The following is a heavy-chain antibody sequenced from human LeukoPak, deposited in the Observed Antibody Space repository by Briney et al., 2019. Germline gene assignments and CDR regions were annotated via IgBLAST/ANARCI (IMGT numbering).Heavy chain of an antibody. CDR1: GYTFTSFY. D-gene: IGHD3-22*01. CDR3: AAAIQNYDSSGFDWFDP. Sequence: ASVKVSCKASGYTFTSFYMHWVRQAPGQGLEWMGIFNPSGSSTNYAQKFQERVTITRDMSTSTAYMELSSLRSEDTAVYYCAAAIQNYDSSGFDWFDPWGQGTLVTVSS. CDR2: FNPSGSST. V-gene: IGHV1-46*01. J-gene: IGHJ5*02.